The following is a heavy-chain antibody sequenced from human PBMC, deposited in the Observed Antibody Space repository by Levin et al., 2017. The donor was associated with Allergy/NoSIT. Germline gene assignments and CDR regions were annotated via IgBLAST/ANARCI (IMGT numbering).Heavy chain of an antibody. CDR1: GYTFTSYD. D-gene: IGHD3-3*01. CDR2: MNPNSGNT. J-gene: IGHJ4*02. Sequence: GASVKVSCKASGYTFTSYDINWVRQATGQGLEWMGWMNPNSGNTGYAQKFQGRVTMTRNTSISTAYMELSSLRSEDTAVYYCARSLHSRFTIFGVARRPNFDYWGQGTLVTVSS. V-gene: IGHV1-8*01. CDR3: ARSLHSRFTIFGVARRPNFDY.